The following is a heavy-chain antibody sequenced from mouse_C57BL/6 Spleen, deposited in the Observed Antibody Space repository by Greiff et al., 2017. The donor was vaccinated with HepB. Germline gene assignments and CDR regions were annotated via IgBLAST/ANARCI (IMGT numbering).Heavy chain of an antibody. CDR1: GFSLTSYA. CDR3: ARNLFYDGPGFVDV. J-gene: IGHJ1*03. D-gene: IGHD2-3*01. Sequence: VQLVESGPGLVAPSQSLSITCTVSGFSLTSYALSWVRQPPGKGLEWLGVIWTGGGANYNSARKSRLSISKDNSKSQFFLIMNSLQTDETARYYCARNLFYDGPGFVDVWSTGTTVTISS. V-gene: IGHV2-9-1*01. CDR2: IWTGGGA.